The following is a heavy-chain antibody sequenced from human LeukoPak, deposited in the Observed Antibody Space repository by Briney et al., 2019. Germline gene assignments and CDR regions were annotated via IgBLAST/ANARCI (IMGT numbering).Heavy chain of an antibody. CDR2: ISSSGSTI. CDR1: GFTFSSYE. V-gene: IGHV3-48*03. Sequence: PGGSLRLSCAASGFTFSSYEMNRVRQAPGKGLEWVSYISSSGSTIYYADSVKGRFTISRDNAKNSLYLQMNSLRAEDTAVYYCARDLGELLFVYWGQGTLVTVFS. D-gene: IGHD3-10*01. CDR3: ARDLGELLFVY. J-gene: IGHJ4*02.